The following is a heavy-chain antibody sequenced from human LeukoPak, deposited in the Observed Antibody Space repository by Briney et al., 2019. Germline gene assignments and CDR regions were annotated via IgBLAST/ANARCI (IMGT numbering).Heavy chain of an antibody. CDR3: ARDSTYYYDSGSSGPHYFDN. J-gene: IGHJ4*02. CDR1: GFTFSNYA. V-gene: IGHV3-30*01. D-gene: IGHD3-10*01. CDR2: ISSGGTYE. Sequence: GGSLRLSCAASGFTFSNYAMHWVRQAPGKGLEWVSLISSGGTYEYYADSVKGRFTISRDNSKNTLYLQLNSLRAEDTAVCYCARDSTYYYDSGSSGPHYFDNWGQGTLVTVSS.